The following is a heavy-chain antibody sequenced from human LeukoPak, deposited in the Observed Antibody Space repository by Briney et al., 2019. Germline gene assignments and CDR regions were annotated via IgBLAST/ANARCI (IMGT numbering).Heavy chain of an antibody. D-gene: IGHD6-13*01. V-gene: IGHV4-34*01. Sequence: PSETLSLTCAVYGGSFSGYYWSWIRQPPGKGLEWIGEINHSGSTNYNPSLKSRVTISVDTSKNQFSLKLSSVTAADTAVYYCARVTAAGKDYWGQGTLVTVSS. CDR2: INHSGST. J-gene: IGHJ4*02. CDR3: ARVTAAGKDY. CDR1: GGSFSGYY.